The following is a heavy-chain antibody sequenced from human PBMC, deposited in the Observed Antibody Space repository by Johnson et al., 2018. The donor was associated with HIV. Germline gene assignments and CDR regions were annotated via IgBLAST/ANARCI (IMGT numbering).Heavy chain of an antibody. D-gene: IGHD1-26*01. CDR3: ARFPPGGNYYFDI. Sequence: QVQLVESGGGVVQPGRSLRLSCAASGFTFSSYAMHWVRQAPGKGLEWVAVISYDGSNKYYSDSVKGRFTISRDNSKNTLYLQMNSLRPEDTAVYYCARFPPGGNYYFDIWGQGTMVTVSS. CDR1: GFTFSSYA. CDR2: ISYDGSNK. V-gene: IGHV3-30-3*01. J-gene: IGHJ3*02.